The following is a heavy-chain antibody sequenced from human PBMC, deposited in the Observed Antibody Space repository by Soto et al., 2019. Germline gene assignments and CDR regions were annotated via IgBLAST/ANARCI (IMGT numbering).Heavy chain of an antibody. J-gene: IGHJ5*02. CDR2: ISNDGSNT. Sequence: HPGGSLRLSCAASGFGFSSYAMHWVRQAPGTGLEWVAFISNDGSNTYYADSLKGRFTISRGNSKNTLYLQMNSLRPEDTAVFFCAHRSQPTRRYNWFDPWGQGTLVTVSS. CDR3: AHRSQPTRRYNWFDP. CDR1: GFGFSSYA. V-gene: IGHV3-30*04. D-gene: IGHD1-1*01.